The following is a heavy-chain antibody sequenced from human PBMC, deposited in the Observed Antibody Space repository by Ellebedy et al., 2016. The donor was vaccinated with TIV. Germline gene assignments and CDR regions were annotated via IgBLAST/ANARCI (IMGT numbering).Heavy chain of an antibody. D-gene: IGHD4-17*01. CDR1: GDSVSIGSYY. CDR2: IYYTGRT. V-gene: IGHV4-61*01. CDR3: ARSSDYVGSGDY. J-gene: IGHJ4*02. Sequence: GSLRLXXTVSGDSVSIGSYYWSWIRQPPGKGLEWIGFIYYTGRTNYNPSLKSRVTISVDTSKNQFSLKLSSVTAADAAVYYCARSSDYVGSGDYWGQGTLVTVSS.